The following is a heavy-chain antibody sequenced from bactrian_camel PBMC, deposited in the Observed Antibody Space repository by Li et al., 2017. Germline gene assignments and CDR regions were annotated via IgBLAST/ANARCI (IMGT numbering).Heavy chain of an antibody. V-gene: IGHV3S6*01. D-gene: IGHD2*01. J-gene: IGHJ4*01. CDR2: IDARGVT. CDR1: GAPSRDTYSRYC. Sequence: HVQLVESGGGSVQAGGSLRLSCVPSGAPSRDTYSRYCMGWFRQAPGKGREGVASIDARGVTQYADFVKGRFTISRDSSETTLYLQMDSLKPEDTAMYYCAADPGSGGSCSPNLPLTTDANYFVGQGTQVTVS.